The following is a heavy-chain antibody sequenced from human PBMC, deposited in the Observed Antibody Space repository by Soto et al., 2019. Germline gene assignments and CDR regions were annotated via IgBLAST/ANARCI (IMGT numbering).Heavy chain of an antibody. CDR3: ARAYCSSTSCPLFAY. Sequence: SETLSLTCTVSGGSISSYYWSWIRQPAGKGLEWIGRIYTSGSTNYNPSLKSRVTMSVDTSKNQFSLKLSPVTAADTAVYYCARAYCSSTSCPLFAYWGQGTLVTVSS. J-gene: IGHJ4*02. D-gene: IGHD2-2*01. V-gene: IGHV4-4*07. CDR2: IYTSGST. CDR1: GGSISSYY.